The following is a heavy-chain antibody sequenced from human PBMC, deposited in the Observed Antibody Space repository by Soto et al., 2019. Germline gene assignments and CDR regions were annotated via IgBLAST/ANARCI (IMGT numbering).Heavy chain of an antibody. J-gene: IGHJ6*02. CDR2: TYYRSKWYN. CDR1: GDSVSSNSAA. CDR3: ARGLKQQLASPRYYYYGMDV. D-gene: IGHD6-13*01. Sequence: PSQTLSLTCAISGDSVSSNSAAWNWIRQSPSRGLEWLGRTYYRSKWYNDYAVSVKSRITINTDTSKNQFSLQLNSVTPEDTAVYYCARGLKQQLASPRYYYYGMDVWGQGTTVTVSS. V-gene: IGHV6-1*01.